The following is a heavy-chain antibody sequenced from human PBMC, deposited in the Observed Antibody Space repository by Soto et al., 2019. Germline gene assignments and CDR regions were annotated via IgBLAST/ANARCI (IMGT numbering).Heavy chain of an antibody. Sequence: ASVKVSCKASGYTFTGYYMHWVRQAPGQGLEWMGWINPNSGGTNYAQKFQGWVTMTRDTSISTAYMELSRLRSDDTAVYYCARDRDIDDDFDIWGPGTMLTVSS. CDR3: ARDRDIDDDFDI. CDR2: INPNSGGT. CDR1: GYTFTGYY. V-gene: IGHV1-2*04. J-gene: IGHJ3*02. D-gene: IGHD2-15*01.